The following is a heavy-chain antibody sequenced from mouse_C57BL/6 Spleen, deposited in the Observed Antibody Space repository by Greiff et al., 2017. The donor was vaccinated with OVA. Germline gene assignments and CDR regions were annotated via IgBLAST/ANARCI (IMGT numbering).Heavy chain of an antibody. Sequence: QVQLQQPGAELVKPGASVKLSCKASGYTFNSYWMHWVKQRPGRGLEWIGRIDPNSGGTKYNEKFKSKATLTVDKPSSTAYMQLSILTSEVSAVYFCAREGGPLFAYWGQGTTLTVSS. CDR1: GYTFNSYW. CDR2: IDPNSGGT. CDR3: AREGGPLFAY. V-gene: IGHV1-72*01. J-gene: IGHJ2*01.